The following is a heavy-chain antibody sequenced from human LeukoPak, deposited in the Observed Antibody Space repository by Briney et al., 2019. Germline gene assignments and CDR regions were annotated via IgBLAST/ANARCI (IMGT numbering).Heavy chain of an antibody. Sequence: GGSLRLSCAASGFTFSSYSMNWVRQAPGKGLEWVSYIGSGSGTIYYADSVKGRFTISRDNVKNSVYLQMNSLRDEDTAVYYCARVVVTGIFSVGYWGQGILVTVSS. J-gene: IGHJ4*02. D-gene: IGHD2-21*02. CDR3: ARVVVTGIFSVGY. V-gene: IGHV3-48*02. CDR2: IGSGSGTI. CDR1: GFTFSSYS.